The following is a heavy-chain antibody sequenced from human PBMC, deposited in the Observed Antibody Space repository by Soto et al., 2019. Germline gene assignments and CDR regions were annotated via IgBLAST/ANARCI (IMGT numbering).Heavy chain of an antibody. J-gene: IGHJ4*02. CDR1: GFTFSDYY. CDR2: MSSSGTTI. Sequence: QVQLVESGGGLVKPGGSLRLSCAASGFTFSDYYMSWVRQTPGRGLEWISCMSSSGTTINYADSVKGRFTISRDNAKNSLYLQMNSLRAEDTAVYYCARGRRAVAGLAYWGQGTLVTVSS. D-gene: IGHD6-19*01. CDR3: ARGRRAVAGLAY. V-gene: IGHV3-11*01.